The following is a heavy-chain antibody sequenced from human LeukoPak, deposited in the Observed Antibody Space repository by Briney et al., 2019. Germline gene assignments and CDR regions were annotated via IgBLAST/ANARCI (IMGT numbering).Heavy chain of an antibody. V-gene: IGHV4-34*01. CDR2: INHSGST. Sequence: SETLSLTCAAYGGTFSGYYRSWIRQPPGKGLEWIGEINHSGSTNYNPSLKSRVTISVDTSKNQFSLKLSSVTAADTAVYYCARARWRQGWFDPWGQGTLVTVSS. D-gene: IGHD2-21*02. J-gene: IGHJ5*02. CDR3: ARARWRQGWFDP. CDR1: GGTFSGYY.